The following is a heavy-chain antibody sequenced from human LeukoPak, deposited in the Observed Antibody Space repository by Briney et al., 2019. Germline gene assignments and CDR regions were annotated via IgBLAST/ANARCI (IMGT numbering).Heavy chain of an antibody. CDR2: IIPIFGTA. Sequence: ASVKVSCKASGGTFSSYAISWVRQAPGQGLEWMGGIIPIFGTANYAQKFQGRVTITTDESTSTAYMEPSSLRSEDTAVYYCARGPELERFDYWGQGTLVTVSS. CDR1: GGTFSSYA. V-gene: IGHV1-69*05. J-gene: IGHJ4*02. D-gene: IGHD1-1*01. CDR3: ARGPELERFDY.